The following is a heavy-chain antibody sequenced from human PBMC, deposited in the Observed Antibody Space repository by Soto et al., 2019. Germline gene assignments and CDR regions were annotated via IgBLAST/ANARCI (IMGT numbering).Heavy chain of an antibody. CDR3: AYSSPYAFDM. CDR1: GFSLSTSGVG. CDR2: FYWDDDK. V-gene: IGHV2-5*02. J-gene: IGHJ3*02. Sequence: QITLKESGPTLVKPTQTLTLTCTFSGFSLSTSGVGVGWIRQPPGKALEWLSLFYWDDDKAYSPSLKSRLTITMATSKNQVVLIMTTMDPGDTATYYFAYSSPYAFDMWGQGTMVTVSS.